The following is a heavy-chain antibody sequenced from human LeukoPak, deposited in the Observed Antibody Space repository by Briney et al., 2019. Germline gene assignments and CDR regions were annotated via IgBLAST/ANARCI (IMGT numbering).Heavy chain of an antibody. D-gene: IGHD5-18*01. Sequence: SETLSLTCAVSGYSISSGYYWGWIRQPPGKGLEWIGSIYHSGSTYYNPSLKSLVTISVDTSKNHFSPKLSSVTAADTAVYYCARSNYGYPDYWGQGTLVTVSS. CDR3: ARSNYGYPDY. CDR2: IYHSGST. CDR1: GYSISSGYY. J-gene: IGHJ4*02. V-gene: IGHV4-38-2*01.